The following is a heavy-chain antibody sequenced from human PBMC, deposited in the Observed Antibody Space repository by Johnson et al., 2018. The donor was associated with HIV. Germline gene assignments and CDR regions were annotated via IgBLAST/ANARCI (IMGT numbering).Heavy chain of an antibody. D-gene: IGHD4-23*01. V-gene: IGHV3-23*04. J-gene: IGHJ3*02. Sequence: VQLVESGGGLVQPGGSLRLSCAASGFTFSSYAMSWARQAPGKGLEWVSDISGSGGNRYYGDSVKGRFTISRDNSKNTLYLQMNSLRAEDTAVYDCAKESYTGGLDIWGQGTMGTVSS. CDR1: GFTFSSYA. CDR3: AKESYTGGLDI. CDR2: ISGSGGNR.